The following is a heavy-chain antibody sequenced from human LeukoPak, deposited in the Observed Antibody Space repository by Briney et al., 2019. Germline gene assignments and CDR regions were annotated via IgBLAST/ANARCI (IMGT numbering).Heavy chain of an antibody. J-gene: IGHJ5*02. CDR3: AGGKTFIIA. V-gene: IGHV3-23*01. CDR2: ISGSGGSS. CDR1: GFTFSNYA. Sequence: PGGSLRLSCAASGFTFSNYAMNWVRQAPGQGLECVSVISGSGGSSYYADSVKGRFTISRDNSKNTLHLQMNSLRAEDTAIYYCAGGKTFIIAWGQGTLVTVSS. D-gene: IGHD3-10*01.